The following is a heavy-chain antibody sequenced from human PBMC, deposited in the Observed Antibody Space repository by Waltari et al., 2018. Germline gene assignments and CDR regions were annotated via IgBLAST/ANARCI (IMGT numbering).Heavy chain of an antibody. CDR1: GFTISSFG. J-gene: IGHJ4*02. Sequence: EVQLVESGGGLVKPGGSLRLSCDASGFTISSFGMSWVRQAPGKGLEWVSSTTNSNTYIYYADSVKGRFTVSIDNAKNSLYLQMNSLRADDTAVYFCARALTTPNDYWGQGTLVTVSS. CDR3: ARALTTPNDY. D-gene: IGHD4-17*01. CDR2: TTNSNTYI. V-gene: IGHV3-21*03.